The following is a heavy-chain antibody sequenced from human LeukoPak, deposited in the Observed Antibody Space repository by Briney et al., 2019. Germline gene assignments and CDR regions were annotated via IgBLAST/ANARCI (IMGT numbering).Heavy chain of an antibody. CDR3: ATAGVRPRTGLSGPFDY. V-gene: IGHV1-46*01. CDR2: INPSGGST. J-gene: IGHJ4*02. D-gene: IGHD3-3*01. CDR1: GYTFTSYY. Sequence: ASEKVSCKASGYTFTSYYMHWVRQAPGQGLEWMGIINPSGGSTSYAQKFQGRVTMTRDTSTSTVYMELGGLRSEDTAGYYCATAGVRPRTGLSGPFDYWGQGTLVTVSS.